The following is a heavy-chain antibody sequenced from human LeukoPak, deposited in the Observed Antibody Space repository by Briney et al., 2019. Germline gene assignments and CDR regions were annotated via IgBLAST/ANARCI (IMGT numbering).Heavy chain of an antibody. CDR1: GGSISSGDYY. J-gene: IGHJ6*03. V-gene: IGHV4-39*07. CDR2: IYYSGST. Sequence: SETLSLTCTVSGGSISSGDYYWSWIRQPPGKGLEWIGSIYYSGSTYYNPSLKSRVTISVDTSKNQFSLKLSSVTAADTAVYYCARAVPTIETYYYYYYMDVWGKGTTVTVSS. CDR3: ARAVPTIETYYYYYYMDV. D-gene: IGHD5-12*01.